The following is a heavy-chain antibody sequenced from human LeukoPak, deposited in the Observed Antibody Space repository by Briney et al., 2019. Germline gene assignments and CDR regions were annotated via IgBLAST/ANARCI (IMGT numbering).Heavy chain of an antibody. CDR2: INHSGST. D-gene: IGHD6-19*01. Sequence: SETLSLTCAVYGGSFSGYYWSWIRQPPGKGLEWIGEINHSGSTNYNPSLKSRVTISVDTSKNQFSLKLSSVTAADTAVYYCARGRVRGSGWYDRPFDYWGQGTLVTVSS. V-gene: IGHV4-34*01. CDR1: GGSFSGYY. CDR3: ARGRVRGSGWYDRPFDY. J-gene: IGHJ4*02.